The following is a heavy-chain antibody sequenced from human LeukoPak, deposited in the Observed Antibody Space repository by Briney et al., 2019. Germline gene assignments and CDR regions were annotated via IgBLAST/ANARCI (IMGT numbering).Heavy chain of an antibody. V-gene: IGHV4-39*01. CDR2: TYYSGST. J-gene: IGHJ4*02. D-gene: IGHD3-10*01. CDR1: GGSISSSSYY. Sequence: SETLSLTCTVSGGSISSSSYYWGWIRQPPGKGLEWIGSTYYSGSTYYNPSLKSRVTISVDTSKNQFSLKLSSVTAADTAVYYCARHHSWFGELSPFDYWGQGTLVTVSS. CDR3: ARHHSWFGELSPFDY.